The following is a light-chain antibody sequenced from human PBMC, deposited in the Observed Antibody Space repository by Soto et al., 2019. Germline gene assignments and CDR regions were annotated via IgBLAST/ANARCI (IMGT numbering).Light chain of an antibody. Sequence: IQLTQSPSSLSACVGDRVTITFRASQGISTYLAWYQQKPRKAPKLLIYAASTLQSGVPSRFSGSGSGTDFTLTISSLQPEDFATYYCQQLNSYPITFGQGTRLEI. CDR1: QGISTY. V-gene: IGKV1-9*01. CDR2: AAS. J-gene: IGKJ5*01. CDR3: QQLNSYPIT.